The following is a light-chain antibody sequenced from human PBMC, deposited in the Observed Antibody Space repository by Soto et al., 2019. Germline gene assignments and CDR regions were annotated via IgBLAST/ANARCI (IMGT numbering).Light chain of an antibody. Sequence: IRVTQSPASLSVSTGERVTISCRASQSVSSNLAWYQQKPGQAPRLLIYGASTRATGIPARFSGSGSGTEFTLTISSLQSEDFAVYYCQQYNNLITFGQGTRLAIK. J-gene: IGKJ5*01. CDR2: GAS. CDR1: QSVSSN. CDR3: QQYNNLIT. V-gene: IGKV3-15*01.